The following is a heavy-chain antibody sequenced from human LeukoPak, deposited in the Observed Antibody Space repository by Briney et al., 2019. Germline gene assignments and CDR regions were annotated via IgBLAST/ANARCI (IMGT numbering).Heavy chain of an antibody. J-gene: IGHJ4*02. CDR1: GGSIRSDY. V-gene: IGHV4-59*01. CDR3: ARAFSSGWYPYSIGGLWFDY. Sequence: LETLSLTCTVSGGSIRSDYWSWIRQPPGKGLEWIGYIYYTVSTNSNPSLKSRVTISVDTSKYQFSLKLSSVTAADTAVYYCARAFSSGWYPYSIGGLWFDYWGQGTLVTVSS. CDR2: IYYTVST. D-gene: IGHD6-19*01.